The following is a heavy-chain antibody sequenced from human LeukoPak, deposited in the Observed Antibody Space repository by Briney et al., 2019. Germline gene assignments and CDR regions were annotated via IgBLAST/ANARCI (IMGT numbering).Heavy chain of an antibody. CDR1: GYTFTSYG. D-gene: IGHD6-19*01. CDR3: ARGDRRPRYSSDFDY. Sequence: ASVKVSCKASGYTFTSYGISWVRQAPGQGLEWMGWISAYNGNTNYAQKLQGRVTMTTDTSTSTAYMELRSLRSDDTAVYYCARGDRRPRYSSDFDYWGQGTLVTVSS. J-gene: IGHJ4*02. V-gene: IGHV1-18*01. CDR2: ISAYNGNT.